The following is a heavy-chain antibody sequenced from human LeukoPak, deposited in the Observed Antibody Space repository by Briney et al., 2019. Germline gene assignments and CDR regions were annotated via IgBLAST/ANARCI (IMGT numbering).Heavy chain of an antibody. V-gene: IGHV3-48*02. CDR1: GFTFSSYS. CDR3: ARSANPGVHEFDP. Sequence: GGSLRLSCAASGFTFSSYSMAWVRQAPGKGLEWLSYVSSSSNINYADSVKGRFTISRDNAKNSLYLQMNSLRDEDTAVYYCARSANPGVHEFDPWGQGTLVTVSS. D-gene: IGHD6-6*01. CDR2: VSSSSNI. J-gene: IGHJ5*02.